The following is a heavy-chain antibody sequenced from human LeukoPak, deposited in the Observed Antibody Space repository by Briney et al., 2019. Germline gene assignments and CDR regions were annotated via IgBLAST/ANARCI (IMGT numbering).Heavy chain of an antibody. CDR3: AKGRSDFDY. CDR1: GFTFSTYG. V-gene: IGHV3-30*02. J-gene: IGHJ4*02. Sequence: PGGSLRLSCAASGFTFSTYGMYWVRQAPGKGLEWVAFIGSDGSGKYHADSVKGRFTISRDNSENTLSLQMSSLRAEDTAVYYCAKGRSDFDYWGQGTLVTVSS. CDR2: IGSDGSGK.